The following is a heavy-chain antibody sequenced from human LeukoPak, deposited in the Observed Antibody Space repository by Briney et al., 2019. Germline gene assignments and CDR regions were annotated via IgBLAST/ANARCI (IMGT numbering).Heavy chain of an antibody. J-gene: IGHJ4*02. CDR2: IYYSGST. CDR1: GGSISSGDYY. CDR3: AGIAVAGLDY. Sequence: SETLSLTCTVSGGSISSGDYYWSWIRQPPGKGLEWIGYIYYSGSTNYNPSLKSRVTISVDTSKNQFSLKLSSVTAADTAVYYCAGIAVAGLDYWGQGTLVTVSS. V-gene: IGHV4-61*08. D-gene: IGHD6-19*01.